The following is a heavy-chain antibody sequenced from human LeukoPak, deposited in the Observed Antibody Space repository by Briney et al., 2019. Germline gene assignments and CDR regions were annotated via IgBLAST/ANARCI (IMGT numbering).Heavy chain of an antibody. V-gene: IGHV4-30-4*01. CDR3: ARGLVRVNFDY. J-gene: IGHJ4*02. CDR1: GGSISSGDYY. D-gene: IGHD3-10*01. CDR2: IYYSGST. Sequence: PSETLSLTCTVSGGSISSGDYYWSWIRQPPGKGLEWIGYIYYSGSTYYNPSLKNRVTISVDTSKNQFSLKLSSVTAADTAVYYCARGLVRVNFDYWGQGTLVTVSS.